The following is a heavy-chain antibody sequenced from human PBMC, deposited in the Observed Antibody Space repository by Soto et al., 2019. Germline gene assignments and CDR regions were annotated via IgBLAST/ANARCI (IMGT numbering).Heavy chain of an antibody. D-gene: IGHD2-2*01. CDR3: ARRDIVVVPAPMGYYFDY. Sequence: QLQLQESGPGLVKPSETLSLTCTVSGGSISSSSYYWGWIRQPPGKGLEGIGSIYYSGSTDYNPTLKSRVTISVDTSKNQFSLKLSSVTAADTAVYYCARRDIVVVPAPMGYYFDYWGQGTLVTVSS. J-gene: IGHJ4*02. CDR2: IYYSGST. V-gene: IGHV4-39*01. CDR1: GGSISSSSYY.